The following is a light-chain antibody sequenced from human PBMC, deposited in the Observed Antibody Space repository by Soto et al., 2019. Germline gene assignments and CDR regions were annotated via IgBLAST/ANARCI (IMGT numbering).Light chain of an antibody. CDR2: DVT. V-gene: IGLV2-14*03. CDR1: SSDVGAYNY. Sequence: QSALTQPASVSGSPGQSITISCTGTSSDVGAYNYVSWYRQHPGKAPKLIIYDVTYRPSGISDRFSGSKSGNTASLTISGLQAEDEADYYCSSYAATSTTVFGTGTKVTVL. J-gene: IGLJ1*01. CDR3: SSYAATSTTV.